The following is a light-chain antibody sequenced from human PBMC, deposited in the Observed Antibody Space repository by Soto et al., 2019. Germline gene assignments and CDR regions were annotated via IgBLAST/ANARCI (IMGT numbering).Light chain of an antibody. J-gene: IGLJ2*01. CDR3: TAWDDSLNVVV. CDR1: SSNIGSNT. Sequence: QSVLTQPPSGSGIPGQRVTISCSGGSSNIGSNTVNWYQQLPGTAPKLLIYSNNQRPAGVPDRLSGSKSGTSASLAISGLQSEDEADYYCTAWDDSLNVVVFGGGTKLTVL. CDR2: SNN. V-gene: IGLV1-44*01.